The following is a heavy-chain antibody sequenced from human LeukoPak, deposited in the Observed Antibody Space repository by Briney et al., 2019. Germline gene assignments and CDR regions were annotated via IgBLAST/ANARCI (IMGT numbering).Heavy chain of an antibody. Sequence: SETLSLTCTVSGGSISSYYWIWLRQSPGKGLEWIGYIYYSGGTKYNPSLKSRVTISLDLSKSQFSLKLSSVFAADTAIYYCARGTDDYKFDFWGQGALVTVSS. V-gene: IGHV4-59*01. CDR3: ARGTDDYKFDF. CDR2: IYYSGGT. CDR1: GGSISSYY. J-gene: IGHJ4*02. D-gene: IGHD5-24*01.